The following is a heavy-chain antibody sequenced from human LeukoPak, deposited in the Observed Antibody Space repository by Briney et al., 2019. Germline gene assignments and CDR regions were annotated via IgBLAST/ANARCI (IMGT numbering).Heavy chain of an antibody. J-gene: IGHJ5*02. CDR3: ARGYCSGGSCSALYNWFDP. CDR2: INPNSGGT. Sequence: ASVKVSCKASGYTFTGYYMHWVRQAPGQGLEWMGWINPNSGGTNYAQEFQGRVTMTRDTSISTAYMELSRLRSDDTAVYYCARGYCSGGSCSALYNWFDPWGQGTLVTVSS. V-gene: IGHV1-2*02. CDR1: GYTFTGYY. D-gene: IGHD2-15*01.